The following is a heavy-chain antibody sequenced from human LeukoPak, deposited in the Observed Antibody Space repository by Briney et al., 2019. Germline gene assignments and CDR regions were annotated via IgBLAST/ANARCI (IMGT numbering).Heavy chain of an antibody. CDR1: GFSFSNYA. CDR3: ARRETYYYDSGGYSMDAFDI. V-gene: IGHV3-30*04. Sequence: PGGSLRLSCAASGFSFSNYAMHWVRQAPGKGLEWVTVISFDGTNKHYADSVKGRFTISRDNAKNSLYLQMNSLRAEDTAVYYCARRETYYYDSGGYSMDAFDIWGQGTMVTVSS. CDR2: ISFDGTNK. D-gene: IGHD3-22*01. J-gene: IGHJ3*02.